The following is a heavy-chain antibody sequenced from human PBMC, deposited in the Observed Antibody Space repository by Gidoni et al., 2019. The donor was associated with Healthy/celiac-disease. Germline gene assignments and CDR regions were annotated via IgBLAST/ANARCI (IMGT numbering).Heavy chain of an antibody. CDR3: AREVDWFDP. V-gene: IGHV4-39*07. Sequence: QMPLQESGPGLVKHSKTLSLTCTARGGSIRSSSYYWCWIRQPPGKVLEWSGSIYYSGSPNYNPSLKSRVTISVDTSKDQFSLKLGSVTAADTAVYCCAREVDWFDPWGQGTLVTVSS. D-gene: IGHD2-2*01. CDR2: IYYSGSP. J-gene: IGHJ5*02. CDR1: GGSIRSSSYY.